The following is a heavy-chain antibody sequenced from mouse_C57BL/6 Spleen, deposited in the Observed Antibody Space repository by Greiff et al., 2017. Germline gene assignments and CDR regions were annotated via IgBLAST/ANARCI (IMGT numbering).Heavy chain of an antibody. CDR1: GYSITSGYY. CDR3: ARTYSNYDWYFDV. V-gene: IGHV3-6*01. Sequence: EVKLVESGPGLVKPSQSLSLTCSVTGYSITSGYYWNWIRQFPGNKPEWMGYISYDGSNNYNPSLKNRISITRDTSKNQFFLKLNSVTTEDTATYYCARTYSNYDWYFDVWGTGTTVTVSS. CDR2: ISYDGSN. D-gene: IGHD2-5*01. J-gene: IGHJ1*03.